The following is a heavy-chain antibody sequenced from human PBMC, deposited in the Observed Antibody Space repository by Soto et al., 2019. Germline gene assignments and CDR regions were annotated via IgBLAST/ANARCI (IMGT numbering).Heavy chain of an antibody. CDR1: GGSISSSSYY. CDR2: IYYSGST. D-gene: IGHD4-17*01. Sequence: TSETLSITCTVSGGSISSSSYYWGWILQPSVKGLVWIGSIYYSGSTYYIPSFKSRVTISVDTSKNQFSLKLSSVSVADTAVYYCARSMTTVVTLDYWGQGTLVTV. J-gene: IGHJ4*02. CDR3: ARSMTTVVTLDY. V-gene: IGHV4-39*01.